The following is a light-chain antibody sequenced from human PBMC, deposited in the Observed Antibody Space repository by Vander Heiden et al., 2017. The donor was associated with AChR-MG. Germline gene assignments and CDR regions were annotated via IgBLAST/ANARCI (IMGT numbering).Light chain of an antibody. V-gene: IGLV2-23*01. CDR2: EGS. J-gene: IGLJ2*01. CDR1: SSDVGSYNL. Sequence: QSALPQPASVSGSPGQSITISVTGTSSDVGSYNLVAWDQQHPGKAPKLMIYEGSKRPAGVSNRFSGSKSGNTAALTISGRQAEDEADYYGCSDAGSSTVVFGGGTKLTVL. CDR3: CSDAGSSTVV.